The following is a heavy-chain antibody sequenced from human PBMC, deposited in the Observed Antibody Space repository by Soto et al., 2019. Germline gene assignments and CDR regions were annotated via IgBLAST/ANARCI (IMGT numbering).Heavy chain of an antibody. CDR2: IYYSGST. Sequence: PSETLSLTCTVSGGSISSGDYYWSWIRQPPGKGLEWIGYIYYSGSTYYKPSPKSRVTISVDTSKNQFSLKLSSVTAADTAVYYFAREKYCGGDCYSGADAFDIWGQGTMVTVSS. J-gene: IGHJ3*02. CDR3: AREKYCGGDCYSGADAFDI. V-gene: IGHV4-30-4*01. D-gene: IGHD2-21*02. CDR1: GGSISSGDYY.